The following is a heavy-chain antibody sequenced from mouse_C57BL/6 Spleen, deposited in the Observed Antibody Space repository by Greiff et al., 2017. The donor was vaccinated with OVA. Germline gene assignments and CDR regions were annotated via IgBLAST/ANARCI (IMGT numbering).Heavy chain of an antibody. CDR3: ARKLYDYDVGLFAY. D-gene: IGHD2-4*01. V-gene: IGHV1-47*01. CDR2: FHPYNDDT. CDR1: GYTFTTYP. J-gene: IGHJ3*01. Sequence: VQGVESGAELVKPGASVKMSCKASGYTFTTYPIEWMKQNHGKSLEWIGNFHPYNDDTKYNEKFKGKATLTVEKSSSTVYLELSRLTSDDSAVYYCARKLYDYDVGLFAYWGQGTLVTVSA.